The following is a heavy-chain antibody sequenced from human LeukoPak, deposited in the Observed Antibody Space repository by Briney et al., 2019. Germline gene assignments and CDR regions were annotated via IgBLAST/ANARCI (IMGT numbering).Heavy chain of an antibody. CDR3: ASRSSTSYDAFDI. Sequence: SETLSLTCTVSGGSISSSSYYWSWIRQPPGKGLEWIGYIYYSGSTYYNPSLKSRVTISVDTSKNQFSLKLSSVTAADTAVYYCASRSSTSYDAFDIWGQGTMVTVSS. CDR1: GGSISSSSYY. J-gene: IGHJ3*02. CDR2: IYYSGST. V-gene: IGHV4-30-4*08. D-gene: IGHD2-2*01.